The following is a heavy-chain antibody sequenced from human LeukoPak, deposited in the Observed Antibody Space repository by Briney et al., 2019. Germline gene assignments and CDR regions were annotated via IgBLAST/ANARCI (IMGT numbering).Heavy chain of an antibody. CDR2: MNIDGSEK. V-gene: IGHV3-7*03. J-gene: IGHJ2*01. CDR1: GFTFSSYW. Sequence: GGSLRLSCAASGFTFSSYWMGWVRQAPGKRLEWVANMNIDGSEKYYADSVKGRFTISRDNARNSVYLQMNSLRVEDTAVYYCAKDPGWFGEDKNWYFDLWGRGTLVTVSS. D-gene: IGHD3-10*01. CDR3: AKDPGWFGEDKNWYFDL.